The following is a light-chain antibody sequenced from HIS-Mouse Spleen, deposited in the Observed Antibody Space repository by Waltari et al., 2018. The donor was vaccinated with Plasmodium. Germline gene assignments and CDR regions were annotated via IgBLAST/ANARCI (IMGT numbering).Light chain of an antibody. CDR2: GAS. CDR3: QQYNNWSFT. CDR1: QSVSSN. Sequence: EIVMTQSPATLSVSPGERATLSGRASQSVSSNLAWYQQKPGKAPRLLIYGASTTATGIPARFSGCGSWTAFTLTISSLQSEDFAVYYCQQYNNWSFTFGPGTKVDIK. V-gene: IGKV3-15*01. J-gene: IGKJ3*01.